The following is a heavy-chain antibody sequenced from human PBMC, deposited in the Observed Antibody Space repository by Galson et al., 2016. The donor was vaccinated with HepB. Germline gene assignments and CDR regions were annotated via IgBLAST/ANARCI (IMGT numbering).Heavy chain of an antibody. CDR3: ALVPWESVATFDV. CDR1: GGSIGSSYW. Sequence: ETLSLTCDVSGGSIGSSYWWSWVRQAPGKGLEWVSLISGGNTYYADSVRGRFTISRDNSKNTLYLQMNSLRAEDTAVYYCALVPWESVATFDVWGQGTLVTVSS. D-gene: IGHD1-26*01. J-gene: IGHJ3*01. V-gene: IGHV3-53*01. CDR2: ISGGNT.